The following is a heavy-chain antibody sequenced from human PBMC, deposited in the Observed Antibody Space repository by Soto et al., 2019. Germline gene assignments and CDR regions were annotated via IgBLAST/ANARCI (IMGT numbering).Heavy chain of an antibody. D-gene: IGHD1-26*01. CDR1: GFTFSNYG. CDR2: LPEIGTNT. CDR3: AKKSGVGATWYFDY. Sequence: GGSLRLSCAASGFTFSNYGMSWVRQAPGKGLEWVSALPEIGTNTYYADSVKGRFTISRDNSKNTLFLQISNLRAGDTAVYYCAKKSGVGATWYFDYWGQGTLVTISP. J-gene: IGHJ4*02. V-gene: IGHV3-23*01.